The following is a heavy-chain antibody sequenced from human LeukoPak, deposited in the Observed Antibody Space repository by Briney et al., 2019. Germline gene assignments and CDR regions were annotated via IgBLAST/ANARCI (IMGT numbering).Heavy chain of an antibody. CDR2: IYYSGST. Sequence: SETLSLTCTVSGGSISSSSYYWGWIRQPPGKGLEWIGSIYYSGSTYFNPSLKSRVTISVDTSKNQFSLKLSSATAADTAVYYCASQRYFDWLLSDYWGQGTLVTVSS. D-gene: IGHD3-9*01. CDR3: ASQRYFDWLLSDY. CDR1: GGSISSSSYY. V-gene: IGHV4-39*01. J-gene: IGHJ4*02.